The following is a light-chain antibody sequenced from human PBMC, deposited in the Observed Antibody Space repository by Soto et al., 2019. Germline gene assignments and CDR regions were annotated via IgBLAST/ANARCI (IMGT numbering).Light chain of an antibody. CDR2: DAS. V-gene: IGKV3-11*01. Sequence: EIVLTHSPATLSLSPGERATLSCRASQSVSSYLAWYQQKPGQAPRLLIYDASNRATGIPARFSGSGSGTDFTLTISSLEPEDFAVYYCQQRSSWPLTFGQGTRLEIK. CDR3: QQRSSWPLT. CDR1: QSVSSY. J-gene: IGKJ5*01.